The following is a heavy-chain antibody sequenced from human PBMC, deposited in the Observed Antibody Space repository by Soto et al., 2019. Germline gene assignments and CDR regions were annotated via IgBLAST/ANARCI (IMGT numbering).Heavy chain of an antibody. CDR2: IYYSGST. V-gene: IGHV4-30-4*01. J-gene: IGHJ4*02. CDR1: GGSISSGDYY. CDR3: ARVKEQLPVYFEY. Sequence: QVQLQESGPGLVKPSQTLSLTCTVSGGSISSGDYYWSWIRQPPGKGLEWIGYIYYSGSTYYNPSLKSRVTISVDTSKNQFSLKLSSGTAADTAVYYCARVKEQLPVYFEYWGQGTLVTVSS. D-gene: IGHD6-6*01.